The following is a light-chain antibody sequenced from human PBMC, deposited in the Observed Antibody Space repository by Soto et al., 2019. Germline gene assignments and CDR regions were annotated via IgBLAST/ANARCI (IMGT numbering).Light chain of an antibody. V-gene: IGKV3-15*01. J-gene: IGKJ5*01. CDR3: QQYNTWPPIT. CDR1: QSVRSN. Sequence: GERVTLSCRASQSVRSNLAWYQQKPGQAPRLLIYGASTRATGLPARFSGSGSGTDFTLTISSLQSEDFAVYYCQQYNTWPPITFGQGTRLEIK. CDR2: GAS.